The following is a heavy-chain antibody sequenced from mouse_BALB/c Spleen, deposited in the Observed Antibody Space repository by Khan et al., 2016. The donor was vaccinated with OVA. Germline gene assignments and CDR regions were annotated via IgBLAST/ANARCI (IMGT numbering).Heavy chain of an antibody. D-gene: IGHD1-2*01. CDR3: ARTARIKY. CDR1: GYSITSGYG. V-gene: IGHV3-2*02. CDR2: ISYSGST. Sequence: EVKLEVSGPGLVKPSQSLSLTCTVTGYSITSGYGWNWIRQFPGNKLELMGYISYSGSTNYNPSLKSRISITRDTSTNQFFLQLNSVTTEDTATYYCARTARIKYWGQGTTLTVSS. J-gene: IGHJ2*01.